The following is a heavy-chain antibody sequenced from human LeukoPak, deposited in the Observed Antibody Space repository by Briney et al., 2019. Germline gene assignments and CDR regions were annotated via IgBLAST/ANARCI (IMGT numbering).Heavy chain of an antibody. CDR1: GGSISSYY. D-gene: IGHD3-10*01. Sequence: SETLSLTCTVSGGSISSYYWSWIRQPPGKGLEWIGYIYYSGSTNYNPSLKSRVTISVDTSKNQFSLKLSSVTAADTAVYYCAREGDGSGSYYGGFDYWGQGTLVTVSS. V-gene: IGHV4-59*01. CDR2: IYYSGST. CDR3: AREGDGSGSYYGGFDY. J-gene: IGHJ4*02.